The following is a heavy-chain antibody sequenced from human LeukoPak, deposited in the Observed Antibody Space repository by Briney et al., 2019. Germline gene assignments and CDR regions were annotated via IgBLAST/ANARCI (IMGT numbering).Heavy chain of an antibody. Sequence: ASVKVSCKASGGTFNSYAISWVRQAPGQGLEWMGRIIPILGIANYAQRFQGRVTITADKSTSTAYMELSSLRSEDTAVYYCAELPAAGRNFDYWGQGTLVTVSS. CDR2: IIPILGIA. J-gene: IGHJ4*02. V-gene: IGHV1-69*04. CDR1: GGTFNSYA. D-gene: IGHD6-13*01. CDR3: AELPAAGRNFDY.